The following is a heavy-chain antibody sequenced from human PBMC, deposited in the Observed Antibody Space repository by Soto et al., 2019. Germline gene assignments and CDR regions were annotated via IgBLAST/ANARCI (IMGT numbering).Heavy chain of an antibody. J-gene: IGHJ6*02. CDR2: IDPSDSYT. CDR1: GYRLTSYW. CDR3: ARQRYSSGWLTGPNYYYYSGMDV. V-gene: IGHV5-10-1*01. Sequence: EVQLVQSGAEVKKPGESLRISCKGSGYRLTSYWISWVRQMPGKGLEWMGRIDPSDSYTNYSPSFQGHVTISADKSISTAYLQWSSLKASDTAMYYCARQRYSSGWLTGPNYYYYSGMDVWGQGTTVTVSS. D-gene: IGHD6-19*01.